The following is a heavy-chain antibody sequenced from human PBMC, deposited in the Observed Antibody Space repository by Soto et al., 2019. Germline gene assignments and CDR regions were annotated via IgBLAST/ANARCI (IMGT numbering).Heavy chain of an antibody. CDR3: ARATVGTYYFDY. Sequence: EVQLVESGGGLVQPGGSLRLSCAASGFTFSDHYMDWVRQAPGTGLEWVGRTRDKTNSYTTEYAASVKGRFTISRDDSKSSLYLQMNSLKTEDTAVYYCARATVGTYYFDYWGQGTLVTVSS. D-gene: IGHD3-16*01. V-gene: IGHV3-72*01. CDR1: GFTFSDHY. CDR2: TRDKTNSYTT. J-gene: IGHJ4*02.